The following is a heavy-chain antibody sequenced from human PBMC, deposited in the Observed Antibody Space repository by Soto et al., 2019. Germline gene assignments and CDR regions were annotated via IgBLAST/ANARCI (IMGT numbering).Heavy chain of an antibody. Sequence: ASVKVSCKASGYTFTTYGISWVRQAPGQGLEWIGWINSYNGYTNYAQKIQDRLTLTVDTSTSTAYMDLRSLRSDDTAVYYCARLFCGADNCYGWFDPWG. CDR3: ARLFCGADNCYGWFDP. CDR1: GYTFTTYG. D-gene: IGHD2-21*01. V-gene: IGHV1-18*01. J-gene: IGHJ5*02. CDR2: INSYNGYT.